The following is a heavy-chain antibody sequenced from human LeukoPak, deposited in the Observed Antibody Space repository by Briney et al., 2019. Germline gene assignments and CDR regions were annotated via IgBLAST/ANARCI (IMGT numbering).Heavy chain of an antibody. CDR1: GGSISSSSYY. CDR3: ARANYYGSGSYYKRHRVFDY. J-gene: IGHJ4*02. Sequence: SETLSLTCTVSGGSISSSSYYWSWIRQPAGKGLEWIGRIYSSGSTDYNPSLKSRVTISVDTSKNQFSLNLSSVTAADTAVYYCARANYYGSGSYYKRHRVFDYWGQGTLVTVSS. V-gene: IGHV4-61*02. CDR2: IYSSGST. D-gene: IGHD3-10*01.